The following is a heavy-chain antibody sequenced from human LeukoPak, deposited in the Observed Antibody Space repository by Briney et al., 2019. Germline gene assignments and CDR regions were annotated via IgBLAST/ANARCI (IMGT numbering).Heavy chain of an antibody. J-gene: IGHJ4*02. CDR3: AAVQLWLFGHCFDY. CDR1: GYTFTIYA. CDR2: INAGNGNT. Sequence: RASVKVSCKASGYTFTIYAMHWVRQAPGQRLEWMGWINAGNGNTKYSQKFQGRVTITRDTSASTAYMELSSLRSEDTAVYYCAAVQLWLFGHCFDYWGQGTLVTVSS. V-gene: IGHV1-3*01. D-gene: IGHD5-18*01.